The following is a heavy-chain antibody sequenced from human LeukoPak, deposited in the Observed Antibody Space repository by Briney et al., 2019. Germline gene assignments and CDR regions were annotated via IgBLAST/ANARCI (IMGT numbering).Heavy chain of an antibody. Sequence: GASVKVSCKASGYTFTSYYMHWVRQAPGQGLEWMGIINPSGGSTSYAQKFQERVTITRDMSTSTAYMELSSLRSEDTAVYYCAADGAALDAFDIWGQGTMVTVSS. D-gene: IGHD3-16*01. CDR2: INPSGGST. CDR3: AADGAALDAFDI. V-gene: IGHV1-46*01. J-gene: IGHJ3*02. CDR1: GYTFTSYY.